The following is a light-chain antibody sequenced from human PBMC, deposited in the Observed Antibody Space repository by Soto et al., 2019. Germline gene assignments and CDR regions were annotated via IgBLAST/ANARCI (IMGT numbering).Light chain of an antibody. V-gene: IGLV1-44*01. Sequence: VLTQPPSASGAPGQSVTISCSGSTSNIGSHSVNWYRHLPGTAPKVVMFSNDERPSGVPDRISGSKSGASASLTISGLQSEDEADYHCAAWDNSLTGHLVFGGGTK. CDR3: AAWDNSLTGHLV. CDR1: TSNIGSHS. CDR2: SND. J-gene: IGLJ2*01.